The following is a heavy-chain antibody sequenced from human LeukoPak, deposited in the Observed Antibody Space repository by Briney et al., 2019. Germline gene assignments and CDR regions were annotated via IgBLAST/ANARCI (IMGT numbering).Heavy chain of an antibody. D-gene: IGHD3-9*01. CDR3: AKAASYDILTGYVTYYFDY. CDR2: ISGSGGST. J-gene: IGHJ4*02. Sequence: GGSLRLSCAASGFTFSSYAMSWVRQAPGKGLEWVSAISGSGGSTYYADSVKGRFTISRDNSKNTLYLQMNSLRAEDTAVYYCAKAASYDILTGYVTYYFDYWVQGTLVTVSS. V-gene: IGHV3-23*01. CDR1: GFTFSSYA.